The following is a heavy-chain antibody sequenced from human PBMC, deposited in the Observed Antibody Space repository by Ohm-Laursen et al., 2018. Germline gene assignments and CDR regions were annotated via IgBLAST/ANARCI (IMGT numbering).Heavy chain of an antibody. CDR1: GFTFSSYS. D-gene: IGHD3-22*01. CDR2: ISSSSSYI. Sequence: SLRLSCAASGFTFSSYSMNWVRQAPGKGLEWVSSISSSSSYICYADSVKGRFTISRDNAKNSLYLQMNSLRAEDTAVYYCARGPKDSSGYYFGRSNWGQGTLVTVSS. J-gene: IGHJ4*02. CDR3: ARGPKDSSGYYFGRSN. V-gene: IGHV3-21*01.